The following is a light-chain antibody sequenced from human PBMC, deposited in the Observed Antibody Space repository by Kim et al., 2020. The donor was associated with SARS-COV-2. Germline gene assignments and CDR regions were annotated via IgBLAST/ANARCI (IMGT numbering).Light chain of an antibody. Sequence: VSPGERATLSCRASPSLSNNLAWYQQRPGQAPRLLIYDASTRATGVPARFNGSGSGTEFTLTISSLQSEDIAVYYCQQYKHWPPYTFGQGTKLEIK. CDR3: QQYKHWPPYT. CDR2: DAS. J-gene: IGKJ2*01. V-gene: IGKV3-15*01. CDR1: PSLSNN.